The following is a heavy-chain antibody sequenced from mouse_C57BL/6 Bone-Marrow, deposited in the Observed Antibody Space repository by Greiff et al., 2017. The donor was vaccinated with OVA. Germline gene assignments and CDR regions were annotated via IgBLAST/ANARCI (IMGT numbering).Heavy chain of an antibody. CDR2: ISDGGSYT. CDR3: ASYYEWYVDV. Sequence: EVQGVESGGGLVKPGGSLKLSCAASGFTFSSYAMSWVRQTPEKRLEWVATISDGGSYTYYPDNVKGRFTISRDNAKNNLYLQMSHLKSEDTAMYYCASYYEWYVDVWGTGTTVTVSS. CDR1: GFTFSSYA. J-gene: IGHJ1*03. D-gene: IGHD2-4*01. V-gene: IGHV5-4*01.